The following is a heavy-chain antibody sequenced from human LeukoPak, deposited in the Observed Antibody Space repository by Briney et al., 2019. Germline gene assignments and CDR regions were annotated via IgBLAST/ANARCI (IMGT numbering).Heavy chain of an antibody. CDR1: GGSISSYY. V-gene: IGHV4-59*08. Sequence: SETLSLTCTVSGGSISSYYWSWIRQPPGKGLEWIGYIYYSGSTNYNPSLKSRVTISVDTSKNQFSLKLSSVTAADTAVYYCARTLIVATITDAFDIWGQGTMVTASS. D-gene: IGHD5-12*01. J-gene: IGHJ3*02. CDR3: ARTLIVATITDAFDI. CDR2: IYYSGST.